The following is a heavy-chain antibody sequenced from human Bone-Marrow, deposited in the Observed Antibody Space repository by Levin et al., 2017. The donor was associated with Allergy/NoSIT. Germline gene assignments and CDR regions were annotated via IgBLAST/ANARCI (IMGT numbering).Heavy chain of an antibody. Sequence: QRGESLKISCAASGFTFSSYAMHWVRQAPGKGLEWVAFIWFDGTNKYYADSVKGRFTISRDNSKNTLYLQMNSLRAEDTAVYYCARAGRSSDWNPYYFDYWGQGTLVTVSS. D-gene: IGHD6-19*01. CDR3: ARAGRSSDWNPYYFDY. CDR1: GFTFSSYA. J-gene: IGHJ4*02. V-gene: IGHV3-33*01. CDR2: IWFDGTNK.